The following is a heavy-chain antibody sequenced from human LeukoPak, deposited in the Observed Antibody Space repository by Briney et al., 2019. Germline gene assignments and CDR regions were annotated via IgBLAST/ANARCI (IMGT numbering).Heavy chain of an antibody. CDR2: FYTSGGT. D-gene: IGHD3-10*01. J-gene: IGHJ5*02. CDR1: GGSISSYY. V-gene: IGHV4-4*07. CDR3: ARRGPPRTMLRGVKSGWFDP. Sequence: SSETLSLTCTVSGGSISSYYWSWIRQPAGKGLEWIGRFYTSGGTNYNPSLKSRVTISIDTSKNQFSLKLSSVTAADTAVYYCARRGPPRTMLRGVKSGWFDPWGQGTLVTVSS.